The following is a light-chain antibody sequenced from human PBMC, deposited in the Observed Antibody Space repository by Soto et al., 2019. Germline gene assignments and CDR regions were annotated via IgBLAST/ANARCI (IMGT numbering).Light chain of an antibody. CDR3: SSYSIRNTVV. Sequence: QSALTQPAAVSGSPGQSVTISCTGTSSDVGAYNYVSWYQQHPGKAPKLMIFEVSDRPSGVSNRFSGSKSGNTASLTISGLQDEDEAYYYCSSYSIRNTVVFCGGTQLTVL. CDR1: SSDVGAYNY. V-gene: IGLV2-14*01. CDR2: EVS. J-gene: IGLJ2*01.